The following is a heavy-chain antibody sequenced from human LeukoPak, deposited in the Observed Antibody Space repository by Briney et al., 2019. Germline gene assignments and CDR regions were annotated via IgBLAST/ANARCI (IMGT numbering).Heavy chain of an antibody. CDR3: AGQTYYYHSSGYYPDY. CDR1: GFTFSSYA. Sequence: GGSLRLSCAASGFTFSSYAMSWVRQAPGNGLEWVSAISGSGGSTYYADSVKGRFTISRDNSKNTLYLQMNSLRAEDTAVYYCAGQTYYYHSSGYYPDYWGQGTLVTVSS. J-gene: IGHJ4*02. D-gene: IGHD3-22*01. V-gene: IGHV3-23*01. CDR2: ISGSGGST.